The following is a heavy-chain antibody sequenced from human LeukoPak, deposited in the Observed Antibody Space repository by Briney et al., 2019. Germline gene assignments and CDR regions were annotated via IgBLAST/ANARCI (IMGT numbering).Heavy chain of an antibody. D-gene: IGHD3-16*02. CDR2: IYTSGST. CDR3: ARGLGITFGGVIAATDAFDI. CDR1: GGSISSYY. Sequence: PSETLSLTCTVSGGSISSYYWSWIRQPAGKGLEWIGRIYTSGSTNYNPSLKSRVTMSVDTSKNQFSLKLSSVTAADTAVYYCARGLGITFGGVIAATDAFDIWGRGTMVTVSS. V-gene: IGHV4-4*07. J-gene: IGHJ3*02.